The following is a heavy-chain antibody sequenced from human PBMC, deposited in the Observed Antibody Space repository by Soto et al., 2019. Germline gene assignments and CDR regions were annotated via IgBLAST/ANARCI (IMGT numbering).Heavy chain of an antibody. Sequence: GESLKISCKGSGYSFTSYWISWVRQMPGKGLEWMGRIDPSDSYTNYSPSFQGHVTISADKSISTAYLQWSSLKASDTAMYYCARRQWLSTYYYYGMDVWGQGTTVTVSS. J-gene: IGHJ6*02. CDR2: IDPSDSYT. V-gene: IGHV5-10-1*01. CDR1: GYSFTSYW. CDR3: ARRQWLSTYYYYGMDV. D-gene: IGHD6-19*01.